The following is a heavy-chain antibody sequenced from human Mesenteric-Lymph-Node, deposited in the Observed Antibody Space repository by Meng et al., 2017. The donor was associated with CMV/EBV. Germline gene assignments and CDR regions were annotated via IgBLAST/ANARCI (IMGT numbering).Heavy chain of an antibody. Sequence: ASVKVSCKASGYTFTSYDINWVRQATGQGLEWMGWMNTNSGNTGYAQKFQGRVTITRNTSISTGYMELSSLRSEDTDVYYCARGPKGLAYDWGQGTLVTVSS. V-gene: IGHV1-8*03. CDR2: MNTNSGNT. J-gene: IGHJ4*02. CDR1: GYTFTSYD. CDR3: ARGPKGLAYD. D-gene: IGHD6-19*01.